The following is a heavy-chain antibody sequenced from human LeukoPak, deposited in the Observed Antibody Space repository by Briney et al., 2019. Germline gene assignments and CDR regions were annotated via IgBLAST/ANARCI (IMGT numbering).Heavy chain of an antibody. CDR3: ARGTPGSGRQQLPPISFAP. CDR2: ISYSGRT. CDR1: GGSINSYY. D-gene: IGHD6-13*01. Sequence: PSETLSLTCTVSGGSINSYYWSWIRQPPGKGLEWIGYISYSGRTNYNPSLESRVTISVDTSKNQFSLKVNSLTAADTAVYYCARGTPGSGRQQLPPISFAPWGQGTLVTVSS. V-gene: IGHV4-59*01. J-gene: IGHJ5*02.